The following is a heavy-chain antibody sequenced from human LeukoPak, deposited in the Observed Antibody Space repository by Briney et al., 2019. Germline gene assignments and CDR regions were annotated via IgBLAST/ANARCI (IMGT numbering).Heavy chain of an antibody. CDR1: GITFSNSI. V-gene: IGHV1-58*01. CDR3: AADPNLYRGIHDTFDI. J-gene: IGHJ3*02. Sequence: GASVKVSCKASGITFSNSIVQWVRQARGQRLEWIGRIVAGNADAKCAQQFQDRVTITRDTSTSTAYMELSSLRSEDTAVYYCAADPNLYRGIHDTFDIWGQGTMVTVSS. D-gene: IGHD1-26*01. CDR2: IVAGNADA.